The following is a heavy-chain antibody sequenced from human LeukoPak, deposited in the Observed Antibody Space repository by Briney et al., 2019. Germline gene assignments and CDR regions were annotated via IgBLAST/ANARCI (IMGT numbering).Heavy chain of an antibody. CDR3: AKTTVGYSSGRFPGWPADY. CDR2: IFGSGGSA. D-gene: IGHD2-15*01. Sequence: PGGSLRLSCTASGFAFGSYAMSWVRQAPGKGLGWVSGIFGSGGSAHYADSVKGRFTISRDNSKNTVYLEMNSLGVEDTAVYYCAKTTVGYSSGRFPGWPADYWGQGTLVTVSS. J-gene: IGHJ4*02. CDR1: GFAFGSYA. V-gene: IGHV3-23*01.